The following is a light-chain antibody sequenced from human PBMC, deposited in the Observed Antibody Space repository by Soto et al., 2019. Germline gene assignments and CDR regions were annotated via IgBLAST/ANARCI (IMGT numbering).Light chain of an antibody. Sequence: QSVLTQPPSASGTPGQRVTISCSGSSSNIGTYYVYWYQQLPGTAPKLLIYRNNQRPSGVPDRFSGSKSGTSASLAISGLRSEDEADYYCAAWDDSLSDLVFGGGTQLTVL. CDR2: RNN. CDR3: AAWDDSLSDLV. CDR1: SSNIGTYY. V-gene: IGLV1-47*01. J-gene: IGLJ2*01.